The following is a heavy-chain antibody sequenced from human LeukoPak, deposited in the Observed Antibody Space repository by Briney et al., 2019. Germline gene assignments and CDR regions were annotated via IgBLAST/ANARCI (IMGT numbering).Heavy chain of an antibody. CDR2: INTNTGNP. Sequence: ASVKVSCKASGYTFTSYAMNWVRQAPGQGLEWMGWINTNTGNPTYAQGFTGRFVFSLDTSVSTAFLQISSLRSEDTAVYYCARGAGMATINIALDYWGQGTLVTVSS. CDR3: ARGAGMATINIALDY. D-gene: IGHD5-24*01. CDR1: GYTFTSYA. V-gene: IGHV7-4-1*02. J-gene: IGHJ4*02.